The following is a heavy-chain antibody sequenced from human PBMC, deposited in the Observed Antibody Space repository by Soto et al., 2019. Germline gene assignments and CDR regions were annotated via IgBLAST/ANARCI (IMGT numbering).Heavy chain of an antibody. J-gene: IGHJ6*02. CDR1: GFSFVNYA. V-gene: IGHV3-23*01. D-gene: IGHD3-3*01. CDR3: AKDEGRFLRNYFNYGIDV. Sequence: VGSLRLSCAASGFSFVNYAMNWVRQAPGKGLEWVSGLSGSGTSTYYADSVKGRFTISRDNAKNSLYLQMNSLRAEDTAVYYCAKDEGRFLRNYFNYGIDVWGLGTTVTVSS. CDR2: LSGSGTST.